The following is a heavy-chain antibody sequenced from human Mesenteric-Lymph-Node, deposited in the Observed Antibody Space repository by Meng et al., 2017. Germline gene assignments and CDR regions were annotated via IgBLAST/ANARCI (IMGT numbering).Heavy chain of an antibody. D-gene: IGHD3-10*01. V-gene: IGHV5-51*01. J-gene: IGHJ3*02. CDR2: IYPGDSDA. CDR3: VRQIRGLINGFDI. CDR1: GYNFVNYW. Sequence: KVSCKGSGYNFVNYWIGWVRQMPGKGLEWVGIIYPGDSDARYSPSFEGQVIISVDKSITTVYLQWTSLSASDTAIYDCVRQIRGLINGFDIWGQGTRVT.